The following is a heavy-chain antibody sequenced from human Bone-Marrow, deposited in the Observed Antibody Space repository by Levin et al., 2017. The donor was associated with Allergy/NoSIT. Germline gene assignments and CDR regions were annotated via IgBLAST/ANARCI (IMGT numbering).Heavy chain of an antibody. CDR3: ATQNKYGGRALHYFDC. D-gene: IGHD4-23*01. Sequence: SGGSLRLSCAASGLTLRNAWVSWIRQAPGKGLEWVGRIRSETDGATTDYAAPVKGRFTIYRDDSKNILYLQMSSLQTEDSAIYYCATQNKYGGRALHYFDCWGQGTLVAVSS. CDR2: IRSETDGATT. CDR1: GLTLRNAW. J-gene: IGHJ4*02. V-gene: IGHV3-15*01.